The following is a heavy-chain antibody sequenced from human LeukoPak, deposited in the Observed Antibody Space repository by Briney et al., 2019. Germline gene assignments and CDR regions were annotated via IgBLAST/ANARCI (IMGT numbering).Heavy chain of an antibody. Sequence: ASVKVSCKASGYTFTNYDINWVRQATGQGLEWMGLINSNYGNTHYAQKFQGRLIMTTNTSIRTPYMEPSSLRYEETPVYYCPRDYSDYSVDYWGQGTLVSV. CDR2: INSNYGNT. D-gene: IGHD4-11*01. CDR1: GYTFTNYD. V-gene: IGHV1-8*01. CDR3: PRDYSDYSVDY. J-gene: IGHJ4*02.